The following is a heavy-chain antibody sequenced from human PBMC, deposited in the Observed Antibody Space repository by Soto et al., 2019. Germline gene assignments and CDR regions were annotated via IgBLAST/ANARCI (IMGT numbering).Heavy chain of an antibody. Sequence: PSETLSLTCTVSGGSISNYYWSWIRQPPGKGLEWIGYIYYTGSTNYNPSLKSRVTISVDTSKNQFSLKLTSVTAADTAVYYCARLLATTTFDYWGQGTLVTVSS. CDR1: GGSISNYY. V-gene: IGHV4-59*08. CDR3: ARLLATTTFDY. D-gene: IGHD5-12*01. J-gene: IGHJ4*02. CDR2: IYYTGST.